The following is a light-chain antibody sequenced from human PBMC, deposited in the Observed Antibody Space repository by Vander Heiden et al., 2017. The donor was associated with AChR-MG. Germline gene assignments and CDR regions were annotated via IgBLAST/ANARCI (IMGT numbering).Light chain of an antibody. Sequence: QSALTQPAPVSGSPGQSITISCTGTSSDVGGYNYVSWYQQHPDKAPELIIYDVSNRPSGVSNRFSGSKSGNTASLTISGLQAEDEADYYCSSYTSSSTVVFGGGTKLTVL. CDR1: SSDVGGYNY. CDR3: SSYTSSSTVV. V-gene: IGLV2-14*03. CDR2: DVS. J-gene: IGLJ2*01.